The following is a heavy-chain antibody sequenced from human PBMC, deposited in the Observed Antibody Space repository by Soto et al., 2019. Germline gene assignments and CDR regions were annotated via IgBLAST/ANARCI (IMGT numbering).Heavy chain of an antibody. V-gene: IGHV3-30*18. D-gene: IGHD5-18*01. J-gene: IGHJ4*02. Sequence: QVHLVESGGGVVQPGRSLRLSCAASGFTFSGYGMHWVRQAPGKGLEWVAVISYDGSEKYYADSVKGRFTISRDNSRNTVSLQMNSRRPEDTAVYYCANEIGGRGYNDGRDYWGQGTLVTVSS. CDR2: ISYDGSEK. CDR3: ANEIGGRGYNDGRDY. CDR1: GFTFSGYG.